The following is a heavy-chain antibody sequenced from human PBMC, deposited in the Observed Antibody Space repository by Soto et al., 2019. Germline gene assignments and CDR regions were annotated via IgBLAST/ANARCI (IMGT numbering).Heavy chain of an antibody. CDR2: ISSSSSTM. CDR3: ARTSGYYDILTGLEAFDI. Sequence: EVQLVESGGGLVQPGGSLRLSCAASGFTFSSYSMNWVRQAPGKGLEWVSYISSSSSTMYYADSVKGRFTISRDNAKNSLYLQMNSLRAEDTAVYYCARTSGYYDILTGLEAFDIWGQGTMVTVSS. V-gene: IGHV3-48*01. J-gene: IGHJ3*02. D-gene: IGHD3-9*01. CDR1: GFTFSSYS.